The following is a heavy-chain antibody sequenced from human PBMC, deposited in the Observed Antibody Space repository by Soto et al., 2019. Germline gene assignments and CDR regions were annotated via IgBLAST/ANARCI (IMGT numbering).Heavy chain of an antibody. D-gene: IGHD4-17*01. V-gene: IGHV5-51*01. CDR1: GYRFTSYL. Sequence: PGESLKISCKGSGYRFTSYLIGWVRQMPGKGLEWMGIIYPGDSDTRYSPSFQGQVTISADKSISTAYLQWSSLKASDTAMYYCARTTVNPPPYYYYYMDVWGKGTTVTVSS. J-gene: IGHJ6*03. CDR3: ARTTVNPPPYYYYYMDV. CDR2: IYPGDSDT.